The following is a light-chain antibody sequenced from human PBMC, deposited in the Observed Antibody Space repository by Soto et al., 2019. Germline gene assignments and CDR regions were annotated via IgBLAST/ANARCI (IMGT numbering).Light chain of an antibody. CDR2: DVN. V-gene: IGLV2-11*01. CDR1: SNDVGRYNY. CDR3: SSYADIDNHV. Sequence: QSALTQPRSVSASPGQSVAISCTGTSNDVGRYNYVSWFQQHPGKAPQLIIYDVNRRPSGVPDRFSGFKSGNTASLTISVLQSEDEAHYYCSSYADIDNHVFGTGTKV. J-gene: IGLJ1*01.